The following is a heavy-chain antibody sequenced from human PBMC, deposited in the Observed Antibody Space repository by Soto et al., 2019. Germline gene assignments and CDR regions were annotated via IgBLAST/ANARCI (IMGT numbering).Heavy chain of an antibody. Sequence: QVHLVQYGAEVKKPGASVKVSCKGSGYAFTTYGITWVRQAPGQGLEWMGWISAHNGNTDYAQKLQGRVTVTRDTSTSTAYMELRRLRSDDTAVYYCARGRDGDYWGQGALVTVSS. D-gene: IGHD6-6*01. CDR3: ARGRDGDY. J-gene: IGHJ4*02. CDR1: GYAFTTYG. V-gene: IGHV1-18*01. CDR2: ISAHNGNT.